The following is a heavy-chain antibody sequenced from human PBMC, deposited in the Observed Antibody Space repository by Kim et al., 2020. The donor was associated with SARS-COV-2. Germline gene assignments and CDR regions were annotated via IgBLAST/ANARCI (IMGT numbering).Heavy chain of an antibody. D-gene: IGHD6-19*01. CDR3: ARTYSSGWNHFDY. Sequence: NPSLESGVTISVDTSKNQFSLKLSSVTAADTAVYYCARTYSSGWNHFDYWGQGTLVTVAS. J-gene: IGHJ4*02. V-gene: IGHV4-59*01.